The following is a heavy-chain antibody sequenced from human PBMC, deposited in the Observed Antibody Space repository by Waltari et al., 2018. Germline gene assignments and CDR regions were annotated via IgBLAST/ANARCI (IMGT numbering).Heavy chain of an antibody. V-gene: IGHV1-69*01. CDR1: GGTFSSSS. CDR3: ARELGDTTDAFDI. CDR2: SVPLFGTP. J-gene: IGHJ3*02. Sequence: QVQLVQSGAEVKKPGSSVRVSCKASGGTFSSSSINWVRQTPGQGLEWMGVSVPLFGTPHYAQRFQDRVTITADESTATAYMELSSLRSADTAIYYCARELGDTTDAFDIWGQGTMVTVSS. D-gene: IGHD1-26*01.